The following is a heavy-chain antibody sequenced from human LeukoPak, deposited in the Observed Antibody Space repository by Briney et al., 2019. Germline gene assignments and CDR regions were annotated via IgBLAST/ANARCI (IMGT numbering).Heavy chain of an antibody. V-gene: IGHV3-30*02. Sequence: GGSLRLSCAASGFSFISYGMHWVRRAPGKGLEWVAFIPYDGSTKYYADSVKGRFTISRDNSKNTLYLQMNSLRAEDTAVYYCAKDWKDKLDGNGTKDSFDPWGQGTLVTVSS. CDR1: GFSFISYG. CDR2: IPYDGSTK. D-gene: IGHD2/OR15-2a*01. CDR3: AKDWKDKLDGNGTKDSFDP. J-gene: IGHJ5*02.